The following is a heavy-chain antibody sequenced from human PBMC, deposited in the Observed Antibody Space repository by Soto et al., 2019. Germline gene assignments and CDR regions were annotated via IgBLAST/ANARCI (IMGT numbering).Heavy chain of an antibody. Sequence: QVQLVASGGGVVQPGTSLRLSCEASGFTFSDHAMHWVRQAPGKGLEWVAVVWFDGGNKFYTDSVKGRFTISRDNSKNTLFLQMNSLRVMDTAVYYCARAPAGDYTLYHYYTMDVWGQGTPVTVSS. CDR1: GFTFSDHA. J-gene: IGHJ6*02. V-gene: IGHV3-33*01. CDR2: VWFDGGNK. D-gene: IGHD4-17*01. CDR3: ARAPAGDYTLYHYYTMDV.